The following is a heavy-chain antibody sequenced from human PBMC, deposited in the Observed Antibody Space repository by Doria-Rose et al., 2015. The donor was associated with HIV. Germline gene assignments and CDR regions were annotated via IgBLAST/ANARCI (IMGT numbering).Heavy chain of an antibody. J-gene: IGHJ4*02. V-gene: IGHV2-26*01. CDR1: GVSLSSPGMG. Sequence: QVQLVQSGPVLVKPTGTLTLTCTVSGVSLSSPGMGVSWIRQPPGKALEWLANMFSDDERSYQTSLKSRLTISRGTSKSQVVLTMTDMDPVDTATYYCARIKSSRWYHKYYFDFWGQGTLVIVSA. D-gene: IGHD6-13*01. CDR3: ARIKSSRWYHKYYFDF. CDR2: MFSDDER.